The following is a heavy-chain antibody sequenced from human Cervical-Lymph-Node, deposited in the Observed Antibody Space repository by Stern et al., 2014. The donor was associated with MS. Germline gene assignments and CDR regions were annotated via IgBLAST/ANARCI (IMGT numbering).Heavy chain of an antibody. CDR1: GGSISSYY. J-gene: IGHJ4*02. D-gene: IGHD6-13*01. Sequence: QLQLQESGPGLVKPSETLSLTCTVSGGSISSYYLSWIRQPPGKGLEWIGCIYYSGSTNYNPSLKRRVTMSVDTSKNHFYLKLTSVTAADTAVYYCARDARSSSHFDYWGQGTLVTVSS. V-gene: IGHV4-59*01. CDR3: ARDARSSSHFDY. CDR2: IYYSGST.